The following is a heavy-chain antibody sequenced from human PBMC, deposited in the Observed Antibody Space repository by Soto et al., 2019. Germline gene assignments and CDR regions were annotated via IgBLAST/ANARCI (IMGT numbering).Heavy chain of an antibody. CDR1: GFTFSIYA. CDR2: ISGSGGST. Sequence: EVQLLESGGGLVQPGVSLIVSCAASGFTFSIYAMSWVRQAPGKGLEWVSAISGSGGSTYYADSVKGRFTISRDNSKNTLYLQMNSLRAEDTAVYYCAKVGYSSSSFGMDVWGQGTTVTVSS. CDR3: AKVGYSSSSFGMDV. V-gene: IGHV3-23*01. J-gene: IGHJ6*02. D-gene: IGHD6-13*01.